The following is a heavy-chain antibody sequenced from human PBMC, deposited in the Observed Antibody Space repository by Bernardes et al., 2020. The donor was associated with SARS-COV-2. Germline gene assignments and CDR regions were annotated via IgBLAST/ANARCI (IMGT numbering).Heavy chain of an antibody. J-gene: IGHJ6*02. CDR3: ARDPRAFGYYYGMDV. CDR2: IYYSGST. D-gene: IGHD3-16*01. CDR1: GGSISSSSYY. V-gene: IGHV4-39*02. Sequence: SETLSLTCTVSGGSISSSSYYWGWIRQPPGKGLEWIGSIYYSGSTYYNPSLKSRVTISVDTSKNTLYLQMNSLRAEDTAVYYCARDPRAFGYYYGMDVWGQGTTVTVSS.